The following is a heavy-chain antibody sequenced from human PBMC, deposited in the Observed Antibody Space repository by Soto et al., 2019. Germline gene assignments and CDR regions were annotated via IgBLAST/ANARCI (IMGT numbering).Heavy chain of an antibody. Sequence: SGFTFSSYSMNWVRQAPGKGLEWVSYISSSSSTIYYADSVKGRFTISRDNAKNSLYLQMNSLRDEDTAVYYCARTDSSGYYAYWYFDLWGRGTLVTSPQ. J-gene: IGHJ2*01. CDR3: ARTDSSGYYAYWYFDL. V-gene: IGHV3-48*02. CDR1: GFTFSSYS. CDR2: ISSSSSTI. D-gene: IGHD3-22*01.